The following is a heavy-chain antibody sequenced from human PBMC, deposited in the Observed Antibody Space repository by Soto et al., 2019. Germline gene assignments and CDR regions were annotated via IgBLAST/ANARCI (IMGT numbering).Heavy chain of an antibody. CDR3: ARSQKTTVTYPLADP. V-gene: IGHV3-30-3*01. D-gene: IGHD4-17*01. Sequence: CLRLSCAASGFTFSSYAMHLVGQAPGKGLEWVTVISYDGNNKYYADSVEGRFTISRDNSKNTLYLQMNSLRTEDTGVYYCARSQKTTVTYPLADPLGQGTLVTVSS. J-gene: IGHJ5*02. CDR2: ISYDGNNK. CDR1: GFTFSSYA.